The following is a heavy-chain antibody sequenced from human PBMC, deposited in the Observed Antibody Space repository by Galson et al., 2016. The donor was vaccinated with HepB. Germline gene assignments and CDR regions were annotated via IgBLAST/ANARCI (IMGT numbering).Heavy chain of an antibody. CDR3: ARLSWQWLVPIFDY. CDR2: IYSGGST. Sequence: SLRLSCAASGFTVSSNYMSWVRQAPGKGLEWVSVIYSGGSTYYADSVKGRFTISRDNSKNTLCLQMNSLRAEDTAVYYCARLSWQWLVPIFDYWGQGTLVTVSS. J-gene: IGHJ4*02. CDR1: GFTVSSNY. V-gene: IGHV3-53*01. D-gene: IGHD6-19*01.